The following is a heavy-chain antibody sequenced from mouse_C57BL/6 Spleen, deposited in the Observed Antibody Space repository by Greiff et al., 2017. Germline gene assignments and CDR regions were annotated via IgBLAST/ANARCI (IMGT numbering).Heavy chain of an antibody. CDR3: ARHEDPVANWDVGAWFAY. CDR2: FYPGSGSI. V-gene: IGHV1-62-2*01. Sequence: SGAELVKPGASVKLSCKASGYTFTEYTIHWVKQRSGQGLEWIGWFYPGSGSIKYNEKFKDKATLTADKSSSTVYMELSRLTSEDSAVYFGARHEDPVANWDVGAWFAYWGQGTLVTVSA. CDR1: GYTFTEYT. D-gene: IGHD4-1*01. J-gene: IGHJ3*01.